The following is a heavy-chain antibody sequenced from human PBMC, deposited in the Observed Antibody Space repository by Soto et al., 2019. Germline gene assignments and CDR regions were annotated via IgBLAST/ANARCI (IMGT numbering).Heavy chain of an antibody. Sequence: ASVKVSCKASGYTFTSYDINWVRQATGQGLEWMGWMNPNSGNTGYAQKFQGRVTMTRNTSISTAYMELSSLRSEDTAVYYCARGRSSIAARRRYSSSYFDYWGQGTLVTVSS. J-gene: IGHJ4*02. V-gene: IGHV1-8*01. CDR3: ARGRSSIAARRRYSSSYFDY. D-gene: IGHD6-6*01. CDR1: GYTFTSYD. CDR2: MNPNSGNT.